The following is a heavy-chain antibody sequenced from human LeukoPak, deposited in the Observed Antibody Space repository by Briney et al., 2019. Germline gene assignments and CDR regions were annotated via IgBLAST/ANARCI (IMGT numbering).Heavy chain of an antibody. CDR2: VSSSGTNT. CDR3: AKEMTALTTIDY. CDR1: GFTFSTYA. D-gene: IGHD4-17*01. J-gene: IGHJ4*02. V-gene: IGHV3-23*01. Sequence: GGSLRLSCAASGFTFSTYAMSWVRQAAGKGLEWVSAVSSSGTNTYYANVVKGRFTISRDNSKNMLYLQMSGLRAEDTAVYYCAKEMTALTTIDYWGQGTLVTVSS.